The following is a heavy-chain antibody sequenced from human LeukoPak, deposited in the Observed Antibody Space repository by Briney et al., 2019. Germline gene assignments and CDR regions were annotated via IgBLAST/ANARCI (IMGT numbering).Heavy chain of an antibody. J-gene: IGHJ3*02. Sequence: SQTLSLTCTVSRGSLSIGAYYWSWIRQPPGKGLEWIGYIYYSGSTYYNPSLKSRVTISVNTSKNQYSLKLSSVTAADTAVYYCARVFIATTGAFDIWGQGTMVTVSS. CDR2: IYYSGST. CDR1: RGSLSIGAYY. V-gene: IGHV4-30-4*08. CDR3: ARVFIATTGAFDI. D-gene: IGHD6-13*01.